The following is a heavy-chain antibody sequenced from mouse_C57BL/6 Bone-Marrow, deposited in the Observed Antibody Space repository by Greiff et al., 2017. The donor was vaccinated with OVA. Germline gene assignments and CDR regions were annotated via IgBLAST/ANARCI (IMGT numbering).Heavy chain of an antibody. D-gene: IGHD1-1*01. CDR2: ISDGGSYT. CDR3: ASITTVVRTSLFDY. J-gene: IGHJ2*01. CDR1: GFTFSSYA. V-gene: IGHV5-4*01. Sequence: EVQVVESGGGLVKPGGSLKLSCAASGFTFSSYAMSWVRQTPEKRLEWVATISDGGSYTYYPDNVKGRFTISRANAKNNLYLQMSHLKSEDTAMYYCASITTVVRTSLFDYWGQGTTLTVSS.